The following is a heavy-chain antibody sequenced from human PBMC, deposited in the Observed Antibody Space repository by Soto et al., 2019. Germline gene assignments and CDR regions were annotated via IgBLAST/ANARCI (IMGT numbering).Heavy chain of an antibody. Sequence: KPSETLSLTCAFSVGSITSSSCSSGVRQPPGKGLEWIGEIYHSGSTNYNPSLKSRVTISVDKSKNQFSLKLSSVTAADTAVYYCASLYLVRGVMHWFDPRGQGTLVTVSS. V-gene: IGHV4-4*02. CDR1: VGSITSSSC. CDR3: ASLYLVRGVMHWFDP. CDR2: IYHSGST. D-gene: IGHD3-10*01. J-gene: IGHJ5*02.